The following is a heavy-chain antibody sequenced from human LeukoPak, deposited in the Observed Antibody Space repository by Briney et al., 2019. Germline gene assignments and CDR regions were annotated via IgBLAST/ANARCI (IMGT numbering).Heavy chain of an antibody. CDR1: GFTFSSYS. CDR3: AGQKLAVAGTTLNWFDP. J-gene: IGHJ5*02. V-gene: IGHV3-53*01. Sequence: GGSLRLSCAASGFTFSSYSMSWVRQAPGKGLEWVSVIYSGGSTYYADSVKGRFTISRDNSKNTLYLQMNSLRAKDTAVYYCAGQKLAVAGTTLNWFDPWGQGTLVTVSS. D-gene: IGHD6-19*01. CDR2: IYSGGST.